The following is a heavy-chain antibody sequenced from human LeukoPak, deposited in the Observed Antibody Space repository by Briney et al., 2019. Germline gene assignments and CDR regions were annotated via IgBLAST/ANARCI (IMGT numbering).Heavy chain of an antibody. CDR2: ISYDGSNK. V-gene: IGHV3-30*03. J-gene: IGHJ6*02. CDR1: GFTFSSYG. Sequence: GRSLRLSCAASGFTFSSYGMHWVRQAPGKGLEWVAVISYDGSNKYYADSVKGRFTISRDNSKNTLYLQMNSLRAEDTALYYCARAYYHASGGAFGMDVWGQGTTVTVSS. D-gene: IGHD3-10*01. CDR3: ARAYYHASGGAFGMDV.